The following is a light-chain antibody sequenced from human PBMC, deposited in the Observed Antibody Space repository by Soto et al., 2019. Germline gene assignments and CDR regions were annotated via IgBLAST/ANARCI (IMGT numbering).Light chain of an antibody. V-gene: IGLV1-40*01. CDR3: QSYDSSLSGYV. CDR2: GNI. Sequence: QAVVTQPPSVSGAPGQRVTISCTGSSSNIGAGYDVHWYQHFPGTAPKLLIFGNINRPSGVPDRFSGSKSGTSASLAITGLQAEDEADYYCQSYDSSLSGYVFGTGTKVTVL. CDR1: SSNIGAGYD. J-gene: IGLJ1*01.